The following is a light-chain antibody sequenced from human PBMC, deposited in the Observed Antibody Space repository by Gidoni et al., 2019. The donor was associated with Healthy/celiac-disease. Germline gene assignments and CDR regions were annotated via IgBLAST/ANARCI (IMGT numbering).Light chain of an antibody. V-gene: IGKV4-1*01. CDR2: WAS. CDR3: QQYYSTPWT. CDR1: QSVLYSSKNKNY. Sequence: DIVMTQSPYSLAVSLGERATINCKSSQSVLYSSKNKNYLAWYQQKPGQPPKLLIYWASTRESGVPDRFSGSGSGTDFTLTISSLQAEDVAVYYCQQYYSTPWTFGQGTKVEIK. J-gene: IGKJ1*01.